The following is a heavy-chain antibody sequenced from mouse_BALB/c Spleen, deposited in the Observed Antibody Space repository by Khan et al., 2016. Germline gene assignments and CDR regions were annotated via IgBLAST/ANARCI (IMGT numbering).Heavy chain of an antibody. CDR3: ARTLPSSCAPSMDY. V-gene: IGHV1S136*01. CDR1: GNTFTSYV. Sequence: VQLQQSGPELVKPGASVKMSCKASGNTFTSYVMHWVKQKPGQGLEWIGYINPYNDGTKYNEKFKGKATLTSDNTSSTAYMELSSLTSDDSAVYYCARTLPSSCAPSMDYGGQGTSVTVSS. CDR2: INPYNDGT. J-gene: IGHJ4*01. D-gene: IGHD6-1*01.